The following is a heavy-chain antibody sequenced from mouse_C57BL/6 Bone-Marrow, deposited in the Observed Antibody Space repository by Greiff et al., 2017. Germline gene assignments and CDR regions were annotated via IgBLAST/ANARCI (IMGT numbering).Heavy chain of an antibody. CDR2: IDPENGDT. Sequence: VQLKQSGAELVRPGASVKLSCTASGFNIKDDYMPWVQQRPEQGLEWIGWIDPENGDTEYASKFQGTVTITADTASNTAYLQLSSLTAEDTAVYYCSALEGEIGWGQGTTLTVSS. J-gene: IGHJ2*01. CDR3: SALEGEIG. CDR1: GFNIKDDY. D-gene: IGHD2-14*01. V-gene: IGHV14-4*01.